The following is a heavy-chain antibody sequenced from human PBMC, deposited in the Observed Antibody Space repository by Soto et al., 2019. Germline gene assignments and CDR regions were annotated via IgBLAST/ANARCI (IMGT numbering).Heavy chain of an antibody. J-gene: IGHJ3*02. CDR2: ISGSGGST. Sequence: PGGSLSLSCAASGFTFSSYAMSWVLQAPGKGLEWVSAISGSGGSTYYADSVKGRFTISRDNSKNTLYLQMNSLRAEDTAVYYCAKSPHLQQWLPYDAFDIWGQGTMVTVSS. V-gene: IGHV3-23*01. D-gene: IGHD6-19*01. CDR3: AKSPHLQQWLPYDAFDI. CDR1: GFTFSSYA.